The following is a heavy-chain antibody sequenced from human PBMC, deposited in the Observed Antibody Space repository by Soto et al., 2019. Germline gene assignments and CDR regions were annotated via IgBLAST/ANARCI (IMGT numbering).Heavy chain of an antibody. Sequence: QLQLQESGPGLVKPSETLSLTCTVSGGSISSSSYYWGWIRQPPGKGLEWIGSIYYSGSTYYNPSLRSRVTISVDTSKNQFSLKLSSVTAADTAVYYCARHSSSSPWAFDIWGQGTMVTVSS. J-gene: IGHJ3*02. CDR3: ARHSSSSPWAFDI. CDR1: GGSISSSSYY. CDR2: IYYSGST. D-gene: IGHD6-6*01. V-gene: IGHV4-39*01.